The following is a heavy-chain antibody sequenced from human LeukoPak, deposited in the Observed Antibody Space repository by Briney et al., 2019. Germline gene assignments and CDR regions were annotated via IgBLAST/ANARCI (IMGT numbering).Heavy chain of an antibody. D-gene: IGHD6-13*01. J-gene: IGHJ5*02. Sequence: PSETLSLTXAVYGGSFRGYYWSWIRQPPGKGLEWIGEINHSGSTNYNPSLKSRVTISVDTSKNQFSLNLSFVTAADTAVYYCARGLAKGAASGWFDPWGQGTMVTVSS. CDR1: GGSFRGYY. CDR3: ARGLAKGAASGWFDP. V-gene: IGHV4-34*01. CDR2: INHSGST.